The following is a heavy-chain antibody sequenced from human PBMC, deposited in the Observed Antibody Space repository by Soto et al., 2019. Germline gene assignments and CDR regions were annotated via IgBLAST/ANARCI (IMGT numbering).Heavy chain of an antibody. V-gene: IGHV3-21*01. D-gene: IGHD2-8*01. CDR2: ISSSSSYI. J-gene: IGHJ6*02. Sequence: PGGSLRLSCAASGFTFSSYSMNWVRQAPGKGLEWVSSISSSSSYIYYADSVKGRFTISRDNAKNSLYLQMNSLRAEDTAVYYCARDLIVLMVYAIPSYSYGMDVRGQGTTATVYS. CDR1: GFTFSSYS. CDR3: ARDLIVLMVYAIPSYSYGMDV.